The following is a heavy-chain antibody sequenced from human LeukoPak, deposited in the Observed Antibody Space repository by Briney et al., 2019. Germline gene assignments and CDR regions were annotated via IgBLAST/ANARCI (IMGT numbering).Heavy chain of an antibody. V-gene: IGHV3-7*01. J-gene: IGHJ4*02. D-gene: IGHD1-1*01. CDR3: ARGGTFASDY. CDR2: INQGGSEK. CDR1: GFTFSTFW. Sequence: GGSLRLSCAASGFTFSTFWMSWVRQAPGKGLEWVANINQGGSEKYYVDSMKGRFTVSRDNAKNSLYLQMDSLRAEDTAVYYCARGGTFASDYWGQGTLVTVSS.